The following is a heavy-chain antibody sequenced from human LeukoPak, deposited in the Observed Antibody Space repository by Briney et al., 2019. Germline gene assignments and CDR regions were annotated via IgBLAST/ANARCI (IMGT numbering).Heavy chain of an antibody. CDR2: ISSSSSYI. CDR3: ARDRESSSWFDY. V-gene: IGHV3-21*01. Sequence: GGSLRLXCAASGFTFSSYSMNWVRQAPGKGLEWVSSISSSSSYIYYADSVKGRFTISRDNAKNSLYLQMKSLRAEDTAVYYCARDRESSSWFDYWGQGTLVTVSS. CDR1: GFTFSSYS. D-gene: IGHD6-13*01. J-gene: IGHJ4*02.